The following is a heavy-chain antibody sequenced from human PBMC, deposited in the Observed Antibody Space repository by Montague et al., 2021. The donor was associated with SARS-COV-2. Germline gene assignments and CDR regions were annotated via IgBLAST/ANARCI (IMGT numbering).Heavy chain of an antibody. CDR2: IYTSGST. J-gene: IGHJ6*02. V-gene: IGHV4-61*02. D-gene: IGHD2-15*01. CDR1: GGSIISGSYY. Sequence: TLSLTCTVSGGSIISGSYYWSWIRQPAGKGLEWIGRIYTSGSTNYNPSLKSRVTISVDTSKNQFSLKLSSVTAADTAVYYCAGGPAATYYYGMDVWGQGTTVTVSS. CDR3: AGGPAATYYYGMDV.